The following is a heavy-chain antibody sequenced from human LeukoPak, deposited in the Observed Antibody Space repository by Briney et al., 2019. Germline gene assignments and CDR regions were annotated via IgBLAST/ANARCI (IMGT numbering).Heavy chain of an antibody. J-gene: IGHJ4*02. CDR1: GFTFSSYS. D-gene: IGHD3-3*01. CDR2: ISSSSSYI. CDR3: ARGHRDRVLRFLEWLLYFDY. Sequence: GGSLRLSCAASGFTFSSYSMNWVRQAPGKGLEWASSISSSSSYIYYADSVKGRFTISRDNAKNSLYLQMNSLRAEDTAVYYCARGHRDRVLRFLEWLLYFDYWGQGTLATVSS. V-gene: IGHV3-21*01.